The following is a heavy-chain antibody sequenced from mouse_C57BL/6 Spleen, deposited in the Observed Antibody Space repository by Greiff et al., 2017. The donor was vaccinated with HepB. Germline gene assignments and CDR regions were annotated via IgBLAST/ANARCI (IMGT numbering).Heavy chain of an antibody. CDR3: ARLGYSNYVVFAY. D-gene: IGHD2-5*01. J-gene: IGHJ3*01. CDR2: INPNNGGT. Sequence: VQLQQSGPELVKPGASVKIPCKASGYTFTDYNMDWVKQSHGKSLEWIGDINPNNGGTIYNQKFKGKATLTVDKSSSTAYMELRSLTSEDTAVYYCARLGYSNYVVFAYWGQGTLVTVSA. V-gene: IGHV1-18*01. CDR1: GYTFTDYN.